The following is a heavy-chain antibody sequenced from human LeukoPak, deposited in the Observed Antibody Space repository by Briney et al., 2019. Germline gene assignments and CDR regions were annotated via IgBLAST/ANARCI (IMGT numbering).Heavy chain of an antibody. CDR3: ARDLLVVVPAAIPDAFDI. V-gene: IGHV1-3*01. CDR1: GYTFTSYA. D-gene: IGHD2-2*01. CDR2: INAGNGNT. J-gene: IGHJ3*02. Sequence: ASVKVSCKASGYTFTSYAMHWVRQAPGQRLEWMGWINAGNGNTKYSQKFQGRVTITRDTSASTAYMELSSLRSEDTAVYYCARDLLVVVPAAIPDAFDIWGQGTMVTVSS.